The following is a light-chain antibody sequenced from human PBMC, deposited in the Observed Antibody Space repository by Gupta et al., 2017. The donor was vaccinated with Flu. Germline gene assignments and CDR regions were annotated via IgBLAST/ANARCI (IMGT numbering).Light chain of an antibody. Sequence: DIFGNQSSLSLPVTPGEPASISCRSSQSLLHSNGYNYLDWYLQKPGQSPQLLIYLGSNRASGVPDRFSGSGSGTDFTLKISRVEAEDVGVYYCMQALQTPRTFGQGTKVESK. J-gene: IGKJ1*01. CDR1: QSLLHSNGYNY. CDR3: MQALQTPRT. V-gene: IGKV2-28*01. CDR2: LGS.